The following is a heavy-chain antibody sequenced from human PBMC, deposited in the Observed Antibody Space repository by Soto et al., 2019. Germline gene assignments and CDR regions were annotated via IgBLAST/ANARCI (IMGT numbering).Heavy chain of an antibody. J-gene: IGHJ4*01. CDR2: ISGSGGST. CDR3: AKDHDHFTIFGVVVGTFDY. Sequence: GGSLRLSCAASGFTFSSYAMSWVRQAPGKGLEWVSAISGSGGSTYYADSVKGRFTISRDNSKNTLYLQMNSLRAEDTAVYYCAKDHDHFTIFGVVVGTFDYWGQGTLVTVSS. D-gene: IGHD3-3*01. V-gene: IGHV3-23*01. CDR1: GFTFSSYA.